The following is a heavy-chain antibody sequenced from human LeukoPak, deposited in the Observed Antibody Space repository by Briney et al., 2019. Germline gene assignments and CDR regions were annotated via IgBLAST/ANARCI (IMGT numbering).Heavy chain of an antibody. V-gene: IGHV3-48*04. J-gene: IGHJ4*02. CDR2: ISSSSSTI. D-gene: IGHD3-16*01. CDR1: GFTFSSYG. CDR3: ARDSGDGGGSGYFDY. Sequence: PGGSLRLSCAASGFTFSSYGMTWVRQAPGKGPEWVSYISSSSSTIYYADSVKGRFTISRDNAKNSLYLQMNSLRAEDTAVYYCARDSGDGGGSGYFDYWGQGTLVTVSS.